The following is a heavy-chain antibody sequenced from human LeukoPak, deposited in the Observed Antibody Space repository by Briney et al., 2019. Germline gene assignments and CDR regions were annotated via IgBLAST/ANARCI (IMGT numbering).Heavy chain of an antibody. J-gene: IGHJ4*02. D-gene: IGHD1-26*01. CDR1: GGSISSYY. V-gene: IGHV4-59*01. CDR3: ARRRDSGSYIDF. CDR2: IYYSGST. Sequence: SETLSLTCTVSGGSISSYYWSWIRQPPGKGLEWIGYIYYSGSTNYNPSLKSRVTISVDTSKNQFSLKLSSVTAADTAVYYCARRRDSGSYIDFWGQGTLVTVSS.